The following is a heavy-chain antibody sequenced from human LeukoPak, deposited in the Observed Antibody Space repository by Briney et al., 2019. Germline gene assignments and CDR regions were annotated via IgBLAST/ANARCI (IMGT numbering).Heavy chain of an antibody. Sequence: GGSLRLSCAASGFTLSDYYMSWIRQAPGKGLEWVSYISSSSSTIYYADSVKGRFTISRDNAENSLYLQMNSLRAGDTAVYYCARADCSGGSCYNIWGQGTLVTVSS. CDR2: ISSSSSTI. CDR1: GFTLSDYY. J-gene: IGHJ4*02. V-gene: IGHV3-11*04. D-gene: IGHD2-15*01. CDR3: ARADCSGGSCYNI.